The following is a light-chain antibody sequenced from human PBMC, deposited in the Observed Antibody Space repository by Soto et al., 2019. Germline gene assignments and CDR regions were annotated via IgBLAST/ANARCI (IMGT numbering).Light chain of an antibody. CDR3: QQYSSYRT. Sequence: DIQMTQSPSTLSASVGDIVTITCRASQSISSWLAWYQQKPGKAPKLLIYDASSLESGVPSRFSGSGSGTEFTLTISSLQPDDFATYHCQQYSSYRTCGQGTKG. CDR1: QSISSW. V-gene: IGKV1-5*01. J-gene: IGKJ1*01. CDR2: DAS.